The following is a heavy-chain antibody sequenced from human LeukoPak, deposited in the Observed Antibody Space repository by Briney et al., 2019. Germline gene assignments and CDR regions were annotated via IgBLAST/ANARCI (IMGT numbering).Heavy chain of an antibody. CDR2: IYYSGST. V-gene: IGHV4-31*03. CDR3: ARDRYAEFDP. D-gene: IGHD5-12*01. J-gene: IGHJ5*02. CDR1: GGSISSGGYY. Sequence: PSETLSLTCTVSGGSISSGGYYWSWIRQHPGKGLEWIGYIYYSGSTCYNPSLKSRVTISVDTSKNQFSLKLSSVTAADTAVYYCARDRYAEFDPWGQGTLVTVSS.